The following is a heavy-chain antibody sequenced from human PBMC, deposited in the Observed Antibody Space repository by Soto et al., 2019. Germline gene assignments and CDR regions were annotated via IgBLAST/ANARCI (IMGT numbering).Heavy chain of an antibody. D-gene: IGHD5-12*01. J-gene: IGHJ3*02. CDR1: GFTYSSHG. V-gene: IGHV3-23*01. CDR2: LSRGGGST. CDR3: ARDGQYRTDGFDI. Sequence: EAQLLESGGELIQPAGSLRLSCAASGFTYSSHGMSWVRQAPGKGLEWIAGLSRGGGSTYYADSVKGRFTISRDNSKNTLDLIMNSLRVEDTALYYCARDGQYRTDGFDIWGQGTMVTVSS.